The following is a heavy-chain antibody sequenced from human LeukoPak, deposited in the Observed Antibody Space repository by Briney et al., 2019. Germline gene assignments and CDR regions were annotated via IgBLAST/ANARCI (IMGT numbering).Heavy chain of an antibody. D-gene: IGHD3-9*01. CDR2: IYYRGST. V-gene: IGHV4-59*08. CDR1: GGSISSYY. Sequence: PSETLSLTCTVSGGSISSYYWSWIRQPPGKGLEWIGYIYYRGSTNYNPSLKSRVTISVDTSKNQFSLKLSSVTAADTAVYYCARHYYDILTGYFYFDYWGQGTLVTVSS. J-gene: IGHJ4*02. CDR3: ARHYYDILTGYFYFDY.